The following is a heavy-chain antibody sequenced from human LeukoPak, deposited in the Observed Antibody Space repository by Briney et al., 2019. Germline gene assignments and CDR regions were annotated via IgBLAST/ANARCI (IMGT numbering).Heavy chain of an antibody. CDR3: ARKKNGYSYGPLDY. CDR2: INHSGST. Sequence: SETLSLTCAVYGGSFSGYYWSWIRQPPGKGLEWIGEINHSGSTNYNPSLKSRVTISVDTPKNQLSLKLSSVTAADTAVYYCARKKNGYSYGPLDYWGQGTLVTVSS. J-gene: IGHJ4*02. V-gene: IGHV4-34*01. CDR1: GGSFSGYY. D-gene: IGHD5-18*01.